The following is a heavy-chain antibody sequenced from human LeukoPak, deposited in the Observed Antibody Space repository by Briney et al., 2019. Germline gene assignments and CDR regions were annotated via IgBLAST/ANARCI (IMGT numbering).Heavy chain of an antibody. J-gene: IGHJ4*02. V-gene: IGHV3-23*01. D-gene: IGHD6-19*01. CDR3: AKGRGSISWYLGFDY. Sequence: PGGSLRLSCAASGFTFSSYAMSWVRQAPGKGLEWVSVISGGGGSTYYADSVKGRFTISRDNSKNTLHLQMNSLRAEDTAVYYWAKGRGSISWYLGFDYWGQGTLVTVSS. CDR2: ISGGGGST. CDR1: GFTFSSYA.